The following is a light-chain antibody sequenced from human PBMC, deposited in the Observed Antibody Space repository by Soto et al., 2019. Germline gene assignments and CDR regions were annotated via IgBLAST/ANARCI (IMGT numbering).Light chain of an antibody. J-gene: IGKJ4*01. Sequence: DIQMTQSPSSLSASVGDRVTITCRTSQSVSIYVNWYPQKPGKAPKLRIYDASHLETGVTSRVSGSGSGTDFTFTISSLQPEDIATYYCQHYDNVPLTFGGGTKVDI. CDR1: QSVSIY. V-gene: IGKV1-33*01. CDR2: DAS. CDR3: QHYDNVPLT.